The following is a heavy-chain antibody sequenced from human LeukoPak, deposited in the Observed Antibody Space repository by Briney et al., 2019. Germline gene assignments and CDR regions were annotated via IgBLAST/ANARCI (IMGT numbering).Heavy chain of an antibody. J-gene: IGHJ5*01. CDR3: AKAEGSYYDS. CDR2: IWYDGSNK. CDR1: GFTFSSYG. V-gene: IGHV3-33*06. Sequence: PGRALRLSCAASGFTFSSYGMHWVRQAPGKGLEWVAVIWYDGSNKYYADSVKGRFTISRDNSKNTLYLEMNSLRAEDTAVYYCAKAEGSYYDSWGQGTLVTVSS. D-gene: IGHD3-10*01.